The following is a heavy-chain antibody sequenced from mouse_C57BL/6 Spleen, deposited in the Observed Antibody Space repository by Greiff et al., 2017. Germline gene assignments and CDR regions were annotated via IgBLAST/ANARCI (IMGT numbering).Heavy chain of an antibody. D-gene: IGHD1-1*01. V-gene: IGHV1-55*01. CDR3: ARETVVVDY. J-gene: IGHJ2*01. CDR2: IYPGSGST. CDR1: GYTFTSYW. Sequence: QVHVKQPGAELVKPGASVKLSCKASGYTFTSYWITWVKQRPGQGLEWIGDIYPGSGSTTYNEKFKSKATLTVDTSSSTAYMQLSSLTSEDSAVYYCARETVVVDYWGQGTTLTVSS.